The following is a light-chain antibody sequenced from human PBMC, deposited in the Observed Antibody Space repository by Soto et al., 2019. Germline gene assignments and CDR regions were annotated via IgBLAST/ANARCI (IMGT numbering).Light chain of an antibody. CDR3: LLYFGGSQPGWM. Sequence: QSVLTQPPSVSGAPGQRVTISCTGSSSNIGAGYDVHWYQQLPGTAPKLLIYGNSNRPSGVPDRFSGSKSGTSASLAITGLQAEDEADYYCLLYFGGSQPGWMFGGGTKLTVL. CDR1: SSNIGAGYD. J-gene: IGLJ3*02. V-gene: IGLV1-40*01. CDR2: GNS.